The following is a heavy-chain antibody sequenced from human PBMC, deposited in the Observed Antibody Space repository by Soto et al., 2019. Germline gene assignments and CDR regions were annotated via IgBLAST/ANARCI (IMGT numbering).Heavy chain of an antibody. D-gene: IGHD3-10*01. J-gene: IGHJ6*02. V-gene: IGHV3-30-3*01. CDR3: AREMARVNCMDV. Sequence: QVQLVESGGGVVQPGRSLRLSCAASGFTFSSYAMHWVRQAPGKGLEWVAVISYDGSNKYYADSVKGRFTISRDNSKNTLYLQMNSLRAEDTAVYYCAREMARVNCMDVWGQGTTVTVSS. CDR2: ISYDGSNK. CDR1: GFTFSSYA.